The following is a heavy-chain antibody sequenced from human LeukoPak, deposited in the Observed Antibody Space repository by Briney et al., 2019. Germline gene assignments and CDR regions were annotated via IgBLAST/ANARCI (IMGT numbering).Heavy chain of an antibody. CDR3: ARDHMVRGVITYYYYGMDA. Sequence: PGRSLRLSCAASGFTFSSYGMHWVRQAPGKGLEWVAVIWYDGSNKYYADSVKGRFTISRDNSKNTLYLQMNSLRAEDTAVYYCARDHMVRGVITYYYYGMDAWGQGTTVTVSS. V-gene: IGHV3-33*01. CDR1: GFTFSSYG. J-gene: IGHJ6*02. D-gene: IGHD3-10*01. CDR2: IWYDGSNK.